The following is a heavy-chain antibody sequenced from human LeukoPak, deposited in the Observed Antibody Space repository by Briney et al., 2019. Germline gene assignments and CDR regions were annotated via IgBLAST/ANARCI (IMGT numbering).Heavy chain of an antibody. Sequence: GGSLRLSCAASGFTFSSYAMGWGRQAPGKGLDWFSAISGGSVGATYYADAVKGRFTISRDNSKTTLYLEMNSLRAEDTAVYYCAKGSSSGRPYFFDYWGQGSLVAVSS. D-gene: IGHD3-3*01. CDR1: GFTFSSYA. J-gene: IGHJ4*02. CDR3: AKGSSSGRPYFFDY. V-gene: IGHV3-23*01. CDR2: ISGGSVGAT.